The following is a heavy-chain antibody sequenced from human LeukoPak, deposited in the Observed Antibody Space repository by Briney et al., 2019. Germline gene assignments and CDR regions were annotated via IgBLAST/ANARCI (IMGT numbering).Heavy chain of an antibody. V-gene: IGHV4-59*01. D-gene: IGHD4-17*01. Sequence: SETLSLNCTVSGGSISSYYWSWIRQPPGKGLEWIGYIYYSGSTNYNPSLKSRVTISVDTSKNQFSLKLGSVTAADTAVYYCARASGFYGVGYYGMDVWGQGTTVTVSS. CDR2: IYYSGST. J-gene: IGHJ6*02. CDR1: GGSISSYY. CDR3: ARASGFYGVGYYGMDV.